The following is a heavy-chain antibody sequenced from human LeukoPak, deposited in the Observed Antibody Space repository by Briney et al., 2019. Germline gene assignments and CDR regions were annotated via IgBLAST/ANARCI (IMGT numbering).Heavy chain of an antibody. CDR2: IKQDGSEK. D-gene: IGHD3-3*01. Sequence: GGSLRLSCAASGFTFSSYWMSWVRQAPGKGLEWVANIKQDGSEKYYVDSVKGRFTISRDNAKNSLYLQMNSLRAEDTAVYYCARGETYYFWSGYYGPGSDYYYYMDVWGKGTTVTVSS. J-gene: IGHJ6*03. V-gene: IGHV3-7*01. CDR1: GFTFSSYW. CDR3: ARGETYYFWSGYYGPGSDYYYYMDV.